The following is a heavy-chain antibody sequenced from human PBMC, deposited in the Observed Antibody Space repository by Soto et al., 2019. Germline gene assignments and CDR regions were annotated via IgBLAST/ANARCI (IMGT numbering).Heavy chain of an antibody. D-gene: IGHD4-4*01. Sequence: ASVKVSCKASGYTFTSYGISWVRQAPGQGLEWMGWISAYNGNTNYAQKLQGRVAMTRDTSTSTVYMELSSLKSEDTAVYYCAITVDFDFWGQGTLVTVSS. V-gene: IGHV1-18*01. J-gene: IGHJ4*02. CDR2: ISAYNGNT. CDR3: AITVDFDF. CDR1: GYTFTSYG.